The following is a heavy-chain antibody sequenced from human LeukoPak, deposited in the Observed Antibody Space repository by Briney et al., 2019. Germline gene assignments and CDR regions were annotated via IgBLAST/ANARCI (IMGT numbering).Heavy chain of an antibody. CDR3: ASGSTYYYDSSGYSSFDY. J-gene: IGHJ4*02. CDR1: GGSISSSSYY. D-gene: IGHD3-22*01. CDR2: IYYSGST. Sequence: SETLSLTCTVSGGSISSSSYYWGWIRQPPGKGLEWIGSIYYSGSTYYNPSLKSRVTISVDTSKNQFSLKLSSVTAADTAVYYCASGSTYYYDSSGYSSFDYWGQGTLVTVSS. V-gene: IGHV4-39*01.